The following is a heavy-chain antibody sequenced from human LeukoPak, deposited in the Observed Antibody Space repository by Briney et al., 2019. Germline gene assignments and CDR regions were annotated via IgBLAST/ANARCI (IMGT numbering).Heavy chain of an antibody. CDR3: AREGPYYDFWSGYRFFDY. Sequence: ASVKVSCKPSGYDFSIYTLNWVRQVPGQGLEWVGWISAYNGNTNYAQKLQGRVTMTTDTSTSTAYMELRSLRSDDTAVYYCAREGPYYDFWSGYRFFDYWGQGTLVTVSS. CDR2: ISAYNGNT. J-gene: IGHJ4*02. D-gene: IGHD3-3*01. CDR1: GYDFSIYT. V-gene: IGHV1-18*04.